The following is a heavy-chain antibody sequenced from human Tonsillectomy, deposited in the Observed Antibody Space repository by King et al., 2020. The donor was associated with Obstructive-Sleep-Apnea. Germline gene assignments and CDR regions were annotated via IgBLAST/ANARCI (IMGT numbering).Heavy chain of an antibody. CDR1: GYTFTSYN. Sequence: QLVQSGAEVKRPGASVTVSCQPSGYTFTSYNIIHWVRQAPGQRLEWMGWINLGNGNTKYSQKFQGRVTITRDTSANTAHMELSSLRSEDTALYYCAREGRPAAGIYYFDYWGQGTLVTVSS. J-gene: IGHJ4*02. D-gene: IGHD6-13*01. CDR2: INLGNGNT. CDR3: AREGRPAAGIYYFDY. V-gene: IGHV1-3*01.